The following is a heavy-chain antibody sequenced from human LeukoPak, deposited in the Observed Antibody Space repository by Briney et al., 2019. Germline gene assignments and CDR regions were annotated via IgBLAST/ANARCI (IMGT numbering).Heavy chain of an antibody. CDR2: IYYSGST. CDR3: ARQAGGFYYYFMDV. J-gene: IGHJ6*03. CDR1: GGSISSSSYY. V-gene: IGHV4-39*01. D-gene: IGHD4-23*01. Sequence: SETLSLTCTVSGGSISSSSYYWDWIRQPQGKGLEWIGSIYYSGSTYYNPSLKSRVTISVDTSKNQFSLKLSSVTAADTAVYYCARQAGGFYYYFMDVWGKGTTVTVSS.